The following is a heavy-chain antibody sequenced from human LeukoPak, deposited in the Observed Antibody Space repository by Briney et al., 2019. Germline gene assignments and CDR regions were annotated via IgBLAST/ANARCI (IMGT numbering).Heavy chain of an antibody. CDR3: AKSSYCSSTSCFEYFPQ. CDR1: GYTFTSYD. V-gene: IGHV1-18*01. CDR2: VSAYSYNT. D-gene: IGHD2-2*01. J-gene: IGHJ1*01. Sequence: ASVKVSCKASGYTFTSYDITWVRQAPGQGLEWMGWVSAYSYNTNYAQRFQGRVTMTTDTSTSTAYMELRSLRSDDTAVYYCAKSSYCSSTSCFEYFPQWGQGTLVTVSS.